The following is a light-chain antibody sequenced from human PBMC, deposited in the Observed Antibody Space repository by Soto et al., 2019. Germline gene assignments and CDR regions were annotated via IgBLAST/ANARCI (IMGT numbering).Light chain of an antibody. CDR1: SSDVGGYNY. CDR3: CSYAGSYPLV. Sequence: QSVLTQPRSVSGSPRQSVTISCTGTSSDVGGYNYVSWYQQHPGEAPKLMIYDVSKRPSGVPDRFSGSKSGNTASLTISGLQAEDEGDYYCCSYAGSYPLVFGGGTNVTVL. V-gene: IGLV2-11*01. CDR2: DVS. J-gene: IGLJ3*02.